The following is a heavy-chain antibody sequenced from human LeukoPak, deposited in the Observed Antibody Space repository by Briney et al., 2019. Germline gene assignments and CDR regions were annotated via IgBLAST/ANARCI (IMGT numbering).Heavy chain of an antibody. V-gene: IGHV1-18*01. Sequence: ASVKVSCKASGYXFTSYGISWVRQAPGQGLEWMGWISAYNGNTNYAQKLQGRVTMTTDTSTSTAYMELRSLRSDDTAVYYCARDHHYYDSSGYYYAETPIDYWGQGTLVTVSS. D-gene: IGHD3-22*01. CDR1: GYXFTSYG. J-gene: IGHJ4*02. CDR2: ISAYNGNT. CDR3: ARDHHYYDSSGYYYAETPIDY.